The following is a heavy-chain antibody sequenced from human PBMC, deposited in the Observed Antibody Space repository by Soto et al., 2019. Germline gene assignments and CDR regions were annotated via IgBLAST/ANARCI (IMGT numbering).Heavy chain of an antibody. CDR2: ISYDSTIK. V-gene: IGHV3-30*18. J-gene: IGHJ5*02. CDR3: AKAERPLTIFAGKDS. CDR1: GFNFNIYG. Sequence: QVQLVESGGGVVQPGRSLRLSCAASGFNFNIYGLHWVRQTPGKGLEWVAVISYDSTIKYHADSVKGRFTISRDNAKSTLYMQRNSLRTENTAISWCAKAERPLTIFAGKDSWGQGALVTVSS. D-gene: IGHD3-3*01.